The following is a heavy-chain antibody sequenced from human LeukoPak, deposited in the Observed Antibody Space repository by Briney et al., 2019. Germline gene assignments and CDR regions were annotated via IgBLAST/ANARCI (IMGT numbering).Heavy chain of an antibody. Sequence: GGSLRLSCAASGFTFSSYGMHWVRQAPGKGLEWVAFIRYDGSNKYYADSVKGRFTISRDNSKNTLYLQMNSLRAEDTAVYYCAKDRLPYCSGGSCYNWFDPWGQGTLVTVSS. CDR2: IRYDGSNK. CDR1: GFTFSSYG. D-gene: IGHD2-15*01. CDR3: AKDRLPYCSGGSCYNWFDP. V-gene: IGHV3-30*02. J-gene: IGHJ5*02.